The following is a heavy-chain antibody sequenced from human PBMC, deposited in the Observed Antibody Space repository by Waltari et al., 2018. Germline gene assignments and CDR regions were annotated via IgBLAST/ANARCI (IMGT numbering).Heavy chain of an antibody. D-gene: IGHD6-19*01. CDR3: AKCEMYDSGWCAFFRY. Sequence: DVQLSESGGGLAQPGGSLRLSCVASEFTLSNSAMSWVRQAPGKGLELVSAIHRSGGGTHYAESVKGRFTISSDNAKNTLYLQMNSLRAEDTAVYYCAKCEMYDSGWCAFFRYWGQGTLVTVSS. J-gene: IGHJ4*02. CDR2: IHRSGGGT. V-gene: IGHV3-23*01. CDR1: EFTLSNSA.